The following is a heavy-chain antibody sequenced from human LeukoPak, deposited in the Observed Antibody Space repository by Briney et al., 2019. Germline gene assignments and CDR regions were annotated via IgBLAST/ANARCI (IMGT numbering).Heavy chain of an antibody. Sequence: GGSLRLSCAASGFTFSSYWMSWVRQAPGKGLEWVANIKQDGSEKYYVDSVKGRFTISRDNAKNSLYLQMNSLRAEDTAVYYCARSSSGGNWEVDAFEIWGQGTMVTVSS. CDR2: IKQDGSEK. D-gene: IGHD2-15*01. V-gene: IGHV3-7*01. CDR3: ARSSSGGNWEVDAFEI. CDR1: GFTFSSYW. J-gene: IGHJ3*02.